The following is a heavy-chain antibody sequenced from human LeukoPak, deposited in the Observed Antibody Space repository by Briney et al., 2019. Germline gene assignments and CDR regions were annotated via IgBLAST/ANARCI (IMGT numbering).Heavy chain of an antibody. J-gene: IGHJ4*02. CDR1: GFTFSSYA. CDR3: TRPYSAYDYGDYYFDY. V-gene: IGHV3-30*04. D-gene: IGHD4-17*01. CDR2: ISYDGSNK. Sequence: PGGSLRLSCAASGFTFSSYAMHWVRQAPGKGLEWVAVISYDGSNKYYADSVKGRFTISRDNSKNTLYLQMNSLRAEDTAVYYCTRPYSAYDYGDYYFDYWGQGTLVTVSS.